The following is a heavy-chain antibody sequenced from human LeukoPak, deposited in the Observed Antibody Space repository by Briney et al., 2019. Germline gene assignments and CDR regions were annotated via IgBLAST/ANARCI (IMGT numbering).Heavy chain of an antibody. Sequence: GESLQISCKGFGFRFNSYWIAWVRQLPGKGLEWMGIIYPGDSDTRYSPSFQGQVTISADKSSSTAYLQWSSLKASDTAMYYCARREVATLTFDYWGQGTLVTVSS. CDR1: GFRFNSYW. V-gene: IGHV5-51*01. D-gene: IGHD5-12*01. CDR2: IYPGDSDT. CDR3: ARREVATLTFDY. J-gene: IGHJ4*02.